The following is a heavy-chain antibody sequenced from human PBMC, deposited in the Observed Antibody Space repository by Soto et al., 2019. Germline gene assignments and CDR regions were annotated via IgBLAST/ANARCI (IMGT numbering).Heavy chain of an antibody. Sequence: QMELVESGGGVVQPGESLRLSCAASGFTFNYYPMHWVRQTPGKGLECVAVISFDGSNKYYADSVKGRFTISRDNSKNMLYLQMNSVRPEDAAVYYCARLPGALVAVLYIYPLDGREPLSDVDVW. J-gene: IGHJ6*01. CDR3: ARLPGALVAVLYIYPLDGREPLSDVDV. V-gene: IGHV3-30-3*01. CDR2: ISFDGSNK. D-gene: IGHD6-19*01. CDR1: GFTFNYYP.